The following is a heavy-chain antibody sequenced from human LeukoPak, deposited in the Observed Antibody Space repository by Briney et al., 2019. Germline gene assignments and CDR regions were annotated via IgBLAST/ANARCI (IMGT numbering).Heavy chain of an antibody. CDR2: ISSDGNNK. Sequence: GGSLRLSCAASGFTFSSYGMHWVRQAPGKGLEWVAVISSDGNNKYSADSVKGRSTISRDNSKNTLYLQMNSLRAEDTAVYYCAKVSSSGWSKPIDYWGQGILVTVSS. CDR3: AKVSSSGWSKPIDY. V-gene: IGHV3-30*18. D-gene: IGHD6-19*01. J-gene: IGHJ4*02. CDR1: GFTFSSYG.